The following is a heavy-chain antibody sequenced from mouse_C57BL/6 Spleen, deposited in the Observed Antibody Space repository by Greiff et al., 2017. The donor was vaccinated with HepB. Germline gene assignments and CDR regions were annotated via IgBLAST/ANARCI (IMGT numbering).Heavy chain of an antibody. CDR3: TRDNYGSSYGTFAY. V-gene: IGHV5-9-1*02. D-gene: IGHD1-1*01. Sequence: EVQVVESGEGLVKPGGSLKLSCAASGFTFSSYAMSWVRQTPEKRLEWVAYISSGGDYIYYADTVKGRFTISRDNARNTLYLQMSSLKSEDTAMYYCTRDNYGSSYGTFAYWGQGTLVTVSA. J-gene: IGHJ3*01. CDR2: ISSGGDYI. CDR1: GFTFSSYA.